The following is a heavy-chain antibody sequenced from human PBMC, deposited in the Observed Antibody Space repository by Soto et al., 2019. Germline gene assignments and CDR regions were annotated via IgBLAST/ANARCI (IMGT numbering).Heavy chain of an antibody. J-gene: IGHJ4*02. V-gene: IGHV3-7*01. CDR1: GFSISDYW. D-gene: IGHD2-2*01. CDR2: IKRDGSEK. Sequence: PGGSLRLSCAASGFSISDYWMSWVRQAPGKGLEWVANIKRDGSEKYYVDSVKGRFTISRDNAKNSLYLQMNSLRADDTAVYYCARDRDLAVPAAVIYFDSWAREPRSPSPQ. CDR3: ARDRDLAVPAAVIYFDS.